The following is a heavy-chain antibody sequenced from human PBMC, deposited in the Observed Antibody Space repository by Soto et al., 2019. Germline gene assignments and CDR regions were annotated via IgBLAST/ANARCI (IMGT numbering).Heavy chain of an antibody. CDR2: IYHSGST. V-gene: IGHV4-30-2*01. Sequence: SETLSLTCAVSGGSISSGGYSWRWIRQPPGKGLEWIGYIYHSGSTYYNPSLKSRVTISVDRSKNQFSLKLSSVTAADTAVYYCARGPNMVRGVIITPDFDYWGQGTLGTVSS. J-gene: IGHJ4*02. CDR3: ARGPNMVRGVIITPDFDY. CDR1: GGSISSGGYS. D-gene: IGHD3-10*01.